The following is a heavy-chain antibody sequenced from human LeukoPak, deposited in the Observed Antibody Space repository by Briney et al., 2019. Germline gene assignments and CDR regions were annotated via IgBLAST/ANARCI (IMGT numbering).Heavy chain of an antibody. Sequence: SLKVSCKASGCTFNSYAISWVRQAPGQGLKWMGGIIPIFGTANYAQKFQGRVTITVDESTSTAYMELSSLRSEDTAVYYGARGADSAAAGYNWFDPWGQGTLVTVSS. CDR3: ARGADSAAAGYNWFDP. V-gene: IGHV1-69*13. D-gene: IGHD6-13*01. CDR2: IIPIFGTA. CDR1: GCTFNSYA. J-gene: IGHJ5*02.